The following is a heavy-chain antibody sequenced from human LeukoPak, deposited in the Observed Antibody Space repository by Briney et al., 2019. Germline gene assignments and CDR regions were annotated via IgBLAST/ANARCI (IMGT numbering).Heavy chain of an antibody. D-gene: IGHD3-10*01. CDR3: ARRVVRGVITDNWFDP. Sequence: SETLSLTCTVSGGSISSYYWSWIRQPPGKGLEWIGYIYYSGSTNYNPSLKSRVTISVGTSKNQFSLKLSSVTAADTAVYYCARRVVRGVITDNWFDPWGQGTLVTVSS. CDR1: GGSISSYY. V-gene: IGHV4-59*01. J-gene: IGHJ5*02. CDR2: IYYSGST.